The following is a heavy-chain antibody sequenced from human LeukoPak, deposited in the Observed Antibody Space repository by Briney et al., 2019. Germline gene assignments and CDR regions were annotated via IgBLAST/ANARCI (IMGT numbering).Heavy chain of an antibody. V-gene: IGHV4-30-2*01. J-gene: IGHJ4*02. D-gene: IGHD4-23*01. CDR3: ARGLRLRWSPYHY. Sequence: SETLSLTCAVSGGSISSGGYSWSWIRQPPGKGLEWIGYIYHSGSTYYNPSLKSRVTISVDRSKNQFSLKLSSVTAADTAVYYCARGLRLRWSPYHYWGQGTLVTVSS. CDR2: IYHSGST. CDR1: GGSISSGGYS.